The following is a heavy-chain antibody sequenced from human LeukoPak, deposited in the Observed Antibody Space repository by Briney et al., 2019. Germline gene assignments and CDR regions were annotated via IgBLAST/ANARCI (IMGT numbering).Heavy chain of an antibody. V-gene: IGHV3-23*01. CDR2: ISGSGGST. CDR3: AKFPQLAHFDY. Sequence: PGGSLRLSCAASGLTFSSYAMSWVRQAPGKGLEWVSAISGSGGSTYYADSVKGRFTISRDNSRNTLYLQMSSLRAEDTAVYYCAKFPQLAHFDYWGQGTLVTVSS. D-gene: IGHD6-13*01. CDR1: GLTFSSYA. J-gene: IGHJ4*02.